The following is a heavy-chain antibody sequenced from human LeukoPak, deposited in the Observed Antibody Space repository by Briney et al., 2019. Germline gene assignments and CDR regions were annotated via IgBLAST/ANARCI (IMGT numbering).Heavy chain of an antibody. CDR1: GYTFTDYY. V-gene: IGHV1-2*02. CDR3: AREFCTGGGKCSKTCDY. D-gene: IGHD2-8*02. J-gene: IGHJ4*02. Sequence: ASVKVSCKASGYTFTDYYMHWVRQAPGQGLEWMSWINPNSGDKRSAQKFQGRLSMTSDTSMSTAYMELSSLRSDDTAIYYCAREFCTGGGKCSKTCDYWGQGTLVTVSS. CDR2: INPNSGDK.